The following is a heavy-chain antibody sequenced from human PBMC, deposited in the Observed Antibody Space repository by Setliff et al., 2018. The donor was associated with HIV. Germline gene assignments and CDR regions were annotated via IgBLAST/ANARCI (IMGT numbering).Heavy chain of an antibody. Sequence: ASVKVSCKASGYTFTSYGISWVRQAPGQGLEWMGWISAYNGNTNYAQKLQGRVTMTTDTSTSTAYVELRSLRSDDTAVYYCARDSPYCSGGSCQFDYWGQGTLVTVS. CDR3: ARDSPYCSGGSCQFDY. CDR1: GYTFTSYG. J-gene: IGHJ4*02. D-gene: IGHD2-15*01. CDR2: ISAYNGNT. V-gene: IGHV1-18*01.